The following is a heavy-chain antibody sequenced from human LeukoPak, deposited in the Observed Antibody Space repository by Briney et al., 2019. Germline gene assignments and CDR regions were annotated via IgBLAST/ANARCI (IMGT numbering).Heavy chain of an antibody. J-gene: IGHJ4*02. CDR3: ARGRLYYYDSRVTASDY. CDR2: ISSSSSTI. Sequence: GGSLRLSCAASGFTFSSYSMNWVRQAPGKGLEWVSYISSSSSTIYYADSVKGRFTISRDNAKNSLYLQMNSLRAEDTAVYYCARGRLYYYDSRVTASDYWGQGTLVTVSS. V-gene: IGHV3-48*01. D-gene: IGHD3-22*01. CDR1: GFTFSSYS.